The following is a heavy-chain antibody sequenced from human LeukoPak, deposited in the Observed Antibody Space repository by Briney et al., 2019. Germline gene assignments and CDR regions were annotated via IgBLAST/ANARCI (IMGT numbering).Heavy chain of an antibody. CDR1: GFTFSSYS. CDR3: ARDLPLGYCSSTSCPGRAFDI. Sequence: GGSLRLSCAASGFTFSSYSMNWVRQAPGKGLEWVAVISYDGSNKYYADSVKGRFTISRDNSKNTLYLQMNSLRAEDTAVYYCARDLPLGYCSSTSCPGRAFDIWGQGTMVTVSS. V-gene: IGHV3-30*03. CDR2: ISYDGSNK. J-gene: IGHJ3*02. D-gene: IGHD2-2*01.